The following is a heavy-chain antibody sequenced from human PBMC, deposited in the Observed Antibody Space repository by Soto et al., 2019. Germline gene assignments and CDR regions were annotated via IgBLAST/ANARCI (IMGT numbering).Heavy chain of an antibody. CDR2: ISSSSRYI. D-gene: IGHD4-17*01. V-gene: IGHV3-21*04. Sequence: KPGGSLRLSCAASGFTFSSYSMDWVRQAKGKGLEWVSSISSSSRYIYYAASVNGRFTISRDNSKNTLYLQMNRLRAKDTAVYYFAKAEKTPTVSLLDYWGQGTLVAVSS. CDR1: GFTFSSYS. CDR3: AKAEKTPTVSLLDY. J-gene: IGHJ4*02.